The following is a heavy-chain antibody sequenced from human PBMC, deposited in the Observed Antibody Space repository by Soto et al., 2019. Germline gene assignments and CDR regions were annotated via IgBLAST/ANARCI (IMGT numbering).Heavy chain of an antibody. J-gene: IGHJ3*02. V-gene: IGHV1-2*02. CDR3: ARGGGVGVAGSAAFDM. D-gene: IGHD3-3*01. CDR1: GYPVTAYY. Sequence: QLHLVQSGAVVKKPGASVTVSCSASGYPVTAYYMHWVRQAPGRGLGWMGGINPATGAAKYTQTFQGRVTMTRDTSTSTVVMELSGLTSGDTAVFYWARGGGVGVAGSAAFDMWGQGTLVTVSS. CDR2: INPATGAA.